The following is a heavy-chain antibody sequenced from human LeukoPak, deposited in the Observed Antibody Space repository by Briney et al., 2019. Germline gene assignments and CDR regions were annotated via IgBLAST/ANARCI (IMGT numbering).Heavy chain of an antibody. J-gene: IGHJ4*02. CDR3: ARDLGNSGWYTFDY. CDR2: TYYRSKWYN. Sequence: SQTLSVTCAISGDSVSSNNGAWNWIRQSPSRGLEWLGRTYYRSKWYNDYAESMKGRITINSDTSKSQFSLQLNPVTPEDTAVYYCARDLGNSGWYTFDYWGQGTLVTVSS. CDR1: GDSVSSNNGA. V-gene: IGHV6-1*01. D-gene: IGHD6-19*01.